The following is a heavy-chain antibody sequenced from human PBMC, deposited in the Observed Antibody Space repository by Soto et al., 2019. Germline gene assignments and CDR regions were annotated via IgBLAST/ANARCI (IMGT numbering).Heavy chain of an antibody. Sequence: KASETLSLTCTVSGGSISSGGYYWSWIRQHPGKGLEWIGYIYYSGSTYYNPSLKSRVTISVDTSKNQFSLKLSSVTAADTAVYYCARASMVRGVMYYGMDVWGQGTTVTVYS. CDR1: GGSISSGGYY. J-gene: IGHJ6*02. D-gene: IGHD3-10*01. V-gene: IGHV4-31*03. CDR2: IYYSGST. CDR3: ARASMVRGVMYYGMDV.